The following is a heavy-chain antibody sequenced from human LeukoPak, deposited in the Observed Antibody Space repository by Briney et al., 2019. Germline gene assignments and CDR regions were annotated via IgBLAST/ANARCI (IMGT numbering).Heavy chain of an antibody. Sequence: QSGGSLRLSCAASGFTFSNYAMSWVRQAPGKGLEWVSAISGSGGSTYYADSVKGRFTISRDNSKNTLYLQMNSLRAEDTAVYYCAKDVQACSGGSRPKLDAFDIWGQGTMVTVSS. CDR1: GFTFSNYA. J-gene: IGHJ3*02. CDR2: ISGSGGST. V-gene: IGHV3-23*01. CDR3: AKDVQACSGGSRPKLDAFDI. D-gene: IGHD2-15*01.